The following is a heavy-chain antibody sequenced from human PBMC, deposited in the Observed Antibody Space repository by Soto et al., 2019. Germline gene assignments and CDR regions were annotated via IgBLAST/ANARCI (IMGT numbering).Heavy chain of an antibody. CDR1: GGSISSSSYY. J-gene: IGHJ3*02. V-gene: IGHV4-39*01. Sequence: QLQLQESGPGLVKPSETLSLTCTVSGGSISSSSYYWGWIRQPPGKGLEWIGSNYYSGSTYYNPSLQRRVTISVDTSKNQFSLKLSSVTTADTAVYYCARPIESLDILTGYSYAFDIWGQGTMVTASS. CDR2: NYYSGST. D-gene: IGHD3-9*01. CDR3: ARPIESLDILTGYSYAFDI.